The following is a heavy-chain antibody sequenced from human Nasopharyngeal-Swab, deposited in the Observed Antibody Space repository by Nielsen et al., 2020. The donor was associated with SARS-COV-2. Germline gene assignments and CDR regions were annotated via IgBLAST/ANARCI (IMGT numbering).Heavy chain of an antibody. Sequence: GESLKISCAASGFTFSSYAMSWVRQAPGKGLEWAAFISYDGGTKLYADSVKGRFTISRDNSKNTLFLEVNNLRPEDTAVFYCARDRYTFSYLDSWGQGTLVTVSS. CDR3: ARDRYTFSYLDS. J-gene: IGHJ4*02. V-gene: IGHV3-30*03. CDR1: GFTFSSYA. D-gene: IGHD3-16*02. CDR2: ISYDGGTK.